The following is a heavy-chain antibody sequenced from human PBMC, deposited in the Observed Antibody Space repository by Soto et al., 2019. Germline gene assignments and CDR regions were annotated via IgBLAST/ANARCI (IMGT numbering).Heavy chain of an antibody. V-gene: IGHV4-30-4*01. Sequence: SETLSLTCTVSGGSISSDDYYWSWIRQPPGKGLEWIGYIYYSGSTYYNPSLKSRLTISLGTSKNQFSLKLSSVTAADTAVYYCARDSTYYFDSSGSAVRAFDIWGQGTMVTVSS. D-gene: IGHD3-22*01. CDR2: IYYSGST. CDR1: GGSISSDDYY. J-gene: IGHJ3*02. CDR3: ARDSTYYFDSSGSAVRAFDI.